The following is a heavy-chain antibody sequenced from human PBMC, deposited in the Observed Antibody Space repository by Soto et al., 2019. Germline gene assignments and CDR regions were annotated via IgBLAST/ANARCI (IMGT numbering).Heavy chain of an antibody. Sequence: GASVKVSCKASGYTFTGYYMHWVRQAPGQGLEWMGWINPNSGGTNYAQKFQGRVTMTRDTSISTAYMELSRLRSDDTAVYYCARVDLVDFWSDGMDVWGQGTTVTVSS. CDR3: ARVDLVDFWSDGMDV. CDR2: INPNSGGT. V-gene: IGHV1-2*02. CDR1: GYTFTGYY. D-gene: IGHD3-3*01. J-gene: IGHJ6*02.